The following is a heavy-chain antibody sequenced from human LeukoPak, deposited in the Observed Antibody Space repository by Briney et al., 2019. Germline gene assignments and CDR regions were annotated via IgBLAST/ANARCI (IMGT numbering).Heavy chain of an antibody. V-gene: IGHV3-33*01. CDR1: GFTFSSYG. D-gene: IGHD2-21*02. CDR3: ARASYYCGGDCYDDAFDI. CDR2: IWYDGSNK. J-gene: IGHJ3*02. Sequence: PGGSLRLSCAASGFTFSSYGMHWVRLAPGKGLEWVAVIWYDGSNKYYADSVKGRFTISRDNSKNTLYLQMNSLRAEDTAVYYCARASYYCGGDCYDDAFDIWGQGTMVTVSS.